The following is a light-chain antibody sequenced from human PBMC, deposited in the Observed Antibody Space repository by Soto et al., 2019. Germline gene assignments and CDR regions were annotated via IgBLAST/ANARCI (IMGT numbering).Light chain of an antibody. CDR2: EVT. J-gene: IGLJ1*01. CDR1: SGDIGGYDY. Sequence: QSALTQPPSASGSPGQSVTISCTGTSGDIGGYDYVSWYQQHPGKAPKLMIYEVTKRPLGVPDRFSGSKSGNTASLTVSGLQAEDEADYYCSSYAGSNTPYVFGTGNKVTVL. CDR3: SSYAGSNTPYV. V-gene: IGLV2-8*01.